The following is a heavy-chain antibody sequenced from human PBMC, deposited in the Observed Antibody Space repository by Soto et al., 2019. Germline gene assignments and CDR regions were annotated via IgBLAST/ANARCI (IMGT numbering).Heavy chain of an antibody. D-gene: IGHD3-10*01. CDR2: ISSSSSYI. J-gene: IGHJ5*02. CDR3: ARDEPVVRGVSYTNWFDP. CDR1: GFTFSSYS. V-gene: IGHV3-21*01. Sequence: EVQLVESGGGLVKPGGSLRLSCAASGFTFSSYSMTWVRQAPGKGLEWVSSISSSSSYIYYADSVKGRFTISRDNAKNSLYLQMNSLRAEDTAVYYCARDEPVVRGVSYTNWFDPWGQGTLVTGSS.